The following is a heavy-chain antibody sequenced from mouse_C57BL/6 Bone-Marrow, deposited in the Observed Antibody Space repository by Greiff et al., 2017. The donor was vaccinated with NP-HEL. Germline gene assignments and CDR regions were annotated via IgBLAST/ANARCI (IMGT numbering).Heavy chain of an antibody. D-gene: IGHD2-3*01. CDR3: TRDDGYFFDY. CDR2: ISSGGDYI. J-gene: IGHJ2*01. Sequence: EVKLVESGEGLVKPGGSLKLSCAASGFTLSSYAMSWVRQTPEKRLEWVAYISSGGDYIYYADTVKGRFTISRDNARNTLYLQMSSLKSEDTAMYYCTRDDGYFFDYWGQGTTLTVSS. V-gene: IGHV5-9-1*02. CDR1: GFTLSSYA.